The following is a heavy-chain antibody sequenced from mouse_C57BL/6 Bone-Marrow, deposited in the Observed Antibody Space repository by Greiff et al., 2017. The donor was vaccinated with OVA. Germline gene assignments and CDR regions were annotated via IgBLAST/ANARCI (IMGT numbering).Heavy chain of an antibody. CDR1: GYTFTSYG. CDR2: IYPRSGNT. Sequence: QVQLKESGAELARPGASVKLSCKASGYTFTSYGISWVKQRTGQGLEWIGEIYPRSGNTYYNEKFKGKATLTADKSSSTAYMELRSLTSEDSAVYFCAGAWYFDVWGTGTTVTVSS. V-gene: IGHV1-81*01. J-gene: IGHJ1*03. CDR3: AGAWYFDV.